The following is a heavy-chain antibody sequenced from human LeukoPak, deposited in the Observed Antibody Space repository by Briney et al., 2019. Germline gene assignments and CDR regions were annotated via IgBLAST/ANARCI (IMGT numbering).Heavy chain of an antibody. V-gene: IGHV3-7*03. D-gene: IGHD1-26*01. CDR2: IKEDGSER. CDR1: AFIFSGHW. CDR3: AKDHNKVVGATDY. Sequence: GGSLRLSCEGSAFIFSGHWMNWVRQTPGKGLEWVASIKEDGSERQYVDSVKGRFSISRDNTKGSLFLQLNSLRAEDTAVYYCAKDHNKVVGATDYWGQGTLVTVSS. J-gene: IGHJ4*02.